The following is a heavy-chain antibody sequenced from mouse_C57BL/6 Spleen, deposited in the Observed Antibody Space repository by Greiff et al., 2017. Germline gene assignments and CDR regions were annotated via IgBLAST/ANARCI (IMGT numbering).Heavy chain of an antibody. Sequence: VQLKESGPGLVKPSQSLSLTCSVTGYSITSGYYWNWIRQFPGNKLEWMGYISYDGSNNYNPSLKNRISITRDTSKNQFFLMLNSVTTEDTATYYCARLRHYAMDYWGQGTSVTVSS. CDR3: ARLRHYAMDY. CDR1: GYSITSGYY. D-gene: IGHD2-12*01. V-gene: IGHV3-6*01. J-gene: IGHJ4*01. CDR2: ISYDGSN.